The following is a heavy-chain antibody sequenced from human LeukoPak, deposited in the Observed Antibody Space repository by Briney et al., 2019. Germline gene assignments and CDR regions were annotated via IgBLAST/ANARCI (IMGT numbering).Heavy chain of an antibody. D-gene: IGHD3-16*01. CDR1: NGSVRSYY. V-gene: IGHV4-59*08. CDR2: IYYSGST. CDR3: ARYYDRTGFDY. J-gene: IGHJ4*02. Sequence: SETLSLTCTVSNGSVRSYYWSWVRQSPGKGLEWIGYIYYSGSTNYNPSLKSPVTISIHTSRNQFSLMLSSVTAADTAMYYCARYYDRTGFDYWGQGTLVTVSS.